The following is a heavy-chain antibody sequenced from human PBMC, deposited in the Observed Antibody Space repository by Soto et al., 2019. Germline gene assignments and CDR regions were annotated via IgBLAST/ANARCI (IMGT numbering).Heavy chain of an antibody. Sequence: PVWPLRLSCTASEFTFSSYAMSWVLKNPFKWLEFVSAIIGSVCITYYADSVKGRFTISRDNSKNTLYLQMNSLRAEDTAVYYFAKDQIAGGPNDVFDIWGQGTMVPVSS. V-gene: IGHV3-23*01. J-gene: IGHJ3*02. CDR1: EFTFSSYA. D-gene: IGHD2-8*02. CDR2: IIGSVCIT. CDR3: AKDQIAGGPNDVFDI.